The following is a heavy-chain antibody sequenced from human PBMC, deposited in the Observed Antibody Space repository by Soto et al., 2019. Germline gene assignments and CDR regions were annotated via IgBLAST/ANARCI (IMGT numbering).Heavy chain of an antibody. CDR1: GFTFSSYW. J-gene: IGHJ6*03. D-gene: IGHD5-12*01. V-gene: IGHV3-7*01. CDR2: IKEDGSEK. Sequence: EVQLVESGGGLVQPGGSLRLSCAASGFTFSSYWMTWVRQAPGKGLEWVANIKEDGSEKYYVDSVKGRFTISRDNAKNSVYLQMNSLRAVDTAVYYCADSGSYTDVWGKGTTVTVSS. CDR3: ADSGSYTDV.